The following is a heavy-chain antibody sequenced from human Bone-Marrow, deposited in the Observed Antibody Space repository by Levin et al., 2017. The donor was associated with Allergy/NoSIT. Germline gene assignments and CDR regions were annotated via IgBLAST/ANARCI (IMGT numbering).Heavy chain of an antibody. Sequence: GESLKISCAASGFTFSSYAMSWVRQAPGKGLEWVSAISGSGGSTYYADSVKGRFTISRDNSKNTLYLQMNSLRAEDTAVYYCAKVGRGRGFLGSYSSASGVDYWGQGTLVTVSS. D-gene: IGHD6-6*01. CDR1: GFTFSSYA. CDR2: ISGSGGST. V-gene: IGHV3-23*01. J-gene: IGHJ4*02. CDR3: AKVGRGRGFLGSYSSASGVDY.